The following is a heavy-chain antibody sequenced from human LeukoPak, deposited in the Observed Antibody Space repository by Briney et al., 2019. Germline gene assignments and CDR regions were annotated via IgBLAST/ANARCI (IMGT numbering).Heavy chain of an antibody. D-gene: IGHD4-23*01. J-gene: IGHJ3*02. CDR1: GFTFSSYA. Sequence: GSLRLSCAASGFTFSSYAMSWVRQAPGKGLEWVSAISGSGGSTYYADSAKGRFTISRDNSKNTLYLQMNSLRAEDTAVYYCARDNGGNSGWGAFDIWGQGTMVTVSS. CDR3: ARDNGGNSGWGAFDI. V-gene: IGHV3-23*01. CDR2: ISGSGGST.